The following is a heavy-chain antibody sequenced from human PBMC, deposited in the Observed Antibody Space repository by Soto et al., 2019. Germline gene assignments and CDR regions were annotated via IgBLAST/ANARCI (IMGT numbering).Heavy chain of an antibody. CDR3: ARTASLLDS. CDR2: MSGSGSDV. V-gene: IGHV3-11*01. J-gene: IGHJ4*02. D-gene: IGHD2-21*02. Sequence: QVQLVESGGGLVNPGGSLRLSCVASGFNIRDHYMNWVRQAPGRGLEWVSYMSGSGSDVNYVDAVRGRFTMSRDNAQNSLFLQMNSLRAEDTAVYYCARTASLLDSWGPGPLVTVSS. CDR1: GFNIRDHY.